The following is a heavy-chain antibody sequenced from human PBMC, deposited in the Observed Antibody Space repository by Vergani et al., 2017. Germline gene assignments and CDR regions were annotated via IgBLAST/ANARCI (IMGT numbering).Heavy chain of an antibody. Sequence: QVQLQQWGAGLLKPSETLSLTCAVYGGSFSGYYWSWIRQPPGQGLEWIGEINHSGSTNYNPSLKSRVTISVDTSKNQFSLKLSAVTAADTAVYYCAREGYCSGGSCYSKGSTADYWGQGTLVTVSS. CDR3: AREGYCSGGSCYSKGSTADY. D-gene: IGHD2-15*01. CDR2: INHSGST. V-gene: IGHV4-34*01. J-gene: IGHJ4*02. CDR1: GGSFSGYY.